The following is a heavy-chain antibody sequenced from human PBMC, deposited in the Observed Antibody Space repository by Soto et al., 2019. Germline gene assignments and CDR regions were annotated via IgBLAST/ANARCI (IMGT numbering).Heavy chain of an antibody. CDR3: ARGPSHGAIDN. CDR1: GLILSTYS. Sequence: PGGSLRLCCAASGLILSTYSMHWVRQAPGKGLEWVAHSSNNGITAYYADSVKGRFTVSRDSSRNIVYLQMSSLRSEDTAVYYCARGPSHGAIDNWGQGTLVTVSS. D-gene: IGHD3-16*01. V-gene: IGHV3-30*03. J-gene: IGHJ4*02. CDR2: SSNNGITA.